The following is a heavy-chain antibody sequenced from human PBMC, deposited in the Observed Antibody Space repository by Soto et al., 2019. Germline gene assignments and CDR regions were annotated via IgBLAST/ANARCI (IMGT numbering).Heavy chain of an antibody. V-gene: IGHV1-18*04. CDR3: ARGSYDDFWSGGNWFDP. CDR2: ISAYNGNT. Sequence: GASVKVSCKASGYTFTSYGIIWVRQAPGQGLEWMGWISAYNGNTNYAQKLQGRVTMTTDTSTSTAYMGLRSLRSDDTAVYYCARGSYDDFWSGGNWFDPWGQGTLVTVSS. D-gene: IGHD3-3*01. J-gene: IGHJ5*02. CDR1: GYTFTSYG.